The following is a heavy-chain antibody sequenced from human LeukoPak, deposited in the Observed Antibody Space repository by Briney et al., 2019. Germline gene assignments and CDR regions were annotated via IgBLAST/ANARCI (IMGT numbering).Heavy chain of an antibody. V-gene: IGHV3-74*01. D-gene: IGHD1-26*01. CDR3: ARVGQGEWFFDL. J-gene: IGHJ2*01. CDR2: IKTDGSTI. Sequence: GGSLRLSFAASGFVFSNYWMHWVRQAPGKGLVWASRIKTDGSTITYADSVKGRFTISRDNAMNTLYLQMNSLGAEDTAVYYCARVGQGEWFFDLWGRGTLVTVSS. CDR1: GFVFSNYW.